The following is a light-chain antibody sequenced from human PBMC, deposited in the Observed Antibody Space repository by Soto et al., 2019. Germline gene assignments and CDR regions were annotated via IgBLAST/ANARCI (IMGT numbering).Light chain of an antibody. J-gene: IGKJ1*01. CDR3: QQYNFWPET. Sequence: EIVLTQSPATLSLSPGERATLSCRASQSFRGLLAWYQQKPGQAPRLLIYGVSARATGIPARFSGSGFGTEFTLTISSLQSEDFALYYCQQYNFWPETFGQGTKVDIK. V-gene: IGKV3-15*01. CDR1: QSFRGL. CDR2: GVS.